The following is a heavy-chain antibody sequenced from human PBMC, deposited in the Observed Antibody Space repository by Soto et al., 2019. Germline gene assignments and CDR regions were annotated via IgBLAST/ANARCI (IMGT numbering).Heavy chain of an antibody. J-gene: IGHJ4*02. CDR3: AKDRARVVIIPFDY. D-gene: IGHD3-3*01. V-gene: IGHV4-30-4*01. Sequence: PSETLSLTCTVSGGSVNSGTYYWSWIRQPPGKGLEWIGYIFYSGSTYYNPSLKSRVTISIDTSKNQFSLKMNSLTAEDTAVYYCAKDRARVVIIPFDYWGQGTLVTVSS. CDR2: IFYSGST. CDR1: GGSVNSGTYY.